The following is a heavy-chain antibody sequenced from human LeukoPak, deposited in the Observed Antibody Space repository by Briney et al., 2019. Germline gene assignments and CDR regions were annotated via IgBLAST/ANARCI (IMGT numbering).Heavy chain of an antibody. D-gene: IGHD3-9*01. J-gene: IGHJ4*02. CDR3: ARVTGYMIEDYFDY. CDR1: GGSISSYY. V-gene: IGHV4-59*01. CDR2: IYYSGST. Sequence: PSETLSLTCTVSGGSISSYYWSWIRQPPGKGLGWIGYIYYSGSTNYNPSLKSRVTISVDTSKNQFSLKLSSVTAADTAVYYCARVTGYMIEDYFDYWGQGTLLTVSS.